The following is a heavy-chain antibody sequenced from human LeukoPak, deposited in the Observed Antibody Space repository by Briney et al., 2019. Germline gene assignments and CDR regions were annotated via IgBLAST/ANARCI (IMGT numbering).Heavy chain of an antibody. J-gene: IGHJ4*02. CDR2: ISYDGSNK. CDR3: ARDAPTIRGDY. V-gene: IGHV3-30-3*01. D-gene: IGHD1-14*01. CDR1: GFTFSSYA. Sequence: PGGSLRLSCAASGFTFSSYAMHWVRQAPGKGLEWVAVISYDGSNKYYADSVKGRFTISRDNSKNTLYLQMNSLRAEDTAVYYCARDAPTIRGDYWGQGTLVTVSS.